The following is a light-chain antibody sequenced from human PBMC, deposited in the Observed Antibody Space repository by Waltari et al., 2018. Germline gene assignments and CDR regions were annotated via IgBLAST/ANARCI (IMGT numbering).Light chain of an antibody. CDR1: QSVSSS. CDR2: GAS. J-gene: IGKJ4*01. V-gene: IGKV3-15*01. CDR3: QQSSTWLT. Sequence: EIVVTQSPATLSLSPGERATLSCRASQSVSSSLAWYQQKVGQAPRLLIYGASSRATGIPDRFSGSGSGTDFTLTISGLEPEDFAVYYCQQSSTWLTFGGGTKVEI.